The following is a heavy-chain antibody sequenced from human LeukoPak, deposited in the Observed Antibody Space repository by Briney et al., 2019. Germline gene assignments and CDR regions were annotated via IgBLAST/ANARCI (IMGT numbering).Heavy chain of an antibody. J-gene: IGHJ4*02. CDR1: GFTFSSYA. D-gene: IGHD2-15*01. Sequence: GSLRLSCAASGFTFSSYAMSWVRQAPGKGLEWVSAISGSGGSTYYADSVKGRFTISRDNSKNTLYLQMNSLRAEDTAVYYCAKADIVVVVAADGSFDYWGQGTMVTVSS. V-gene: IGHV3-23*01. CDR3: AKADIVVVVAADGSFDY. CDR2: ISGSGGST.